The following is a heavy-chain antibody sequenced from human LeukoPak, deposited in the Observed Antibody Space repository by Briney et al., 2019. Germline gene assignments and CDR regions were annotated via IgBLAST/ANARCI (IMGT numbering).Heavy chain of an antibody. J-gene: IGHJ4*02. Sequence: SETLSLTCTVSGGSISSYYWSWIRQPPGKGLEWIGYIYYSGSTNYNPSLKSRVTISVDTSKNQFSLKLSSVTAADTAVYYCARSKGGANDYWGQGALVTVFS. CDR3: ARSKGGANDY. V-gene: IGHV4-59*01. CDR1: GGSISSYY. CDR2: IYYSGST. D-gene: IGHD1-26*01.